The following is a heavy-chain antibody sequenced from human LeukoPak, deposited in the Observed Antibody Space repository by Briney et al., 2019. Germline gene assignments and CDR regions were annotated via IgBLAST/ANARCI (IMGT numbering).Heavy chain of an antibody. CDR2: IYWDDDK. J-gene: IGHJ4*02. CDR3: AAPGFGTSSDY. CDR1: GFSLSTSGVG. Sequence: SGPTLVKPTQTLTLTCTFSGFSLSTSGVGVGWISQPPGKALEWLALIYWDDDKRYSPSLKSRLTITKDTSKNQVALTMTNMDPVDTATYYCAAPGFGTSSDYWGQGTLVTVSS. V-gene: IGHV2-5*02. D-gene: IGHD2-2*01.